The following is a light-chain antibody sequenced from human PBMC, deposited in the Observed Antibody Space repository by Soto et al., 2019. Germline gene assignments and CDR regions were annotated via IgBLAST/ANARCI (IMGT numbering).Light chain of an antibody. CDR3: QQRSNWPRT. CDR2: DAS. CDR1: ENVRTK. J-gene: IGKJ5*01. V-gene: IGKV3-11*01. Sequence: EIVKTQSPAILSVSPGEAATLSCRASENVRTKVGWYQQKPGQAPRLLIYDASNRATGIPARFSASGSGTDFTLTISSLEPEDFAVYYCQQRSNWPRTFGQGTRLEIK.